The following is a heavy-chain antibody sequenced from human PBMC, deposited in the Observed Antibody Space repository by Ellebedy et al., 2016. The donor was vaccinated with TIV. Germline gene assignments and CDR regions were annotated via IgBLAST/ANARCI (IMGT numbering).Heavy chain of an antibody. D-gene: IGHD3-10*01. CDR1: GDSVSSNSAT. Sequence: MPSETLSLTCAISGDSVSSNSATWSWNRQSPSRGLEWLGRTYYRSKWYNDYAVSVKGRISINPDTSKNQFSLQLNSVTPEDTAVYYCARVFFYGSGTIYGMDVWGQGTTVTVSS. V-gene: IGHV6-1*01. CDR3: ARVFFYGSGTIYGMDV. CDR2: TYYRSKWYN. J-gene: IGHJ6*02.